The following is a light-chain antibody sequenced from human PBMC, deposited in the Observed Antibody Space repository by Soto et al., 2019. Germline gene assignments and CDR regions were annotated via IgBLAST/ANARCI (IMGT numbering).Light chain of an antibody. V-gene: IGLV2-8*01. CDR3: SSYAGNNNVGV. CDR1: SSDIGGYNY. CDR2: EVS. J-gene: IGLJ7*01. Sequence: QSALTQPPSASGSPGQSVTISCTGTSSDIGGYNYVSWYQQHPGKAPKLLIFEVSKRPSGVPARFSGSKSGNTASLTVSGLQADDEADYYCSSYAGNNNVGVFGGGTQLTVL.